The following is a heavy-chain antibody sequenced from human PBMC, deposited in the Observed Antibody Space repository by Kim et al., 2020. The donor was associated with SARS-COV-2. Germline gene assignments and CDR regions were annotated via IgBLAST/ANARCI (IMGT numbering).Heavy chain of an antibody. D-gene: IGHD4-17*01. Sequence: ADIVKGRFTITRDNAKNSLYRQMNSLRDEDTAVYYCARDTYDYGDYLFGYWGQGTLVTVSS. J-gene: IGHJ4*02. CDR3: ARDTYDYGDYLFGY. V-gene: IGHV3-48*02.